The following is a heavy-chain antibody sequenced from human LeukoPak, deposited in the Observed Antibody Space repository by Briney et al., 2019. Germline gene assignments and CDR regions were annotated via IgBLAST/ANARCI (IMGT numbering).Heavy chain of an antibody. Sequence: GGSLRLSCTASGFTFGDYAMSWVRQAPGKGLEWVGFIRSKAYGGTTEYAASVKGRFTISRDDSKSIAYLQMNSLKTEDTAVYYCTRVGGVVVPAATVAFDIWGQGTMVTVSS. J-gene: IGHJ3*02. V-gene: IGHV3-49*04. CDR1: GFTFGDYA. D-gene: IGHD2-2*01. CDR2: IRSKAYGGTT. CDR3: TRVGGVVVPAATVAFDI.